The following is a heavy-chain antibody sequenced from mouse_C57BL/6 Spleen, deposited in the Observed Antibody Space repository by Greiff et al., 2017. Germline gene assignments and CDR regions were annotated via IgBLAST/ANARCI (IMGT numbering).Heavy chain of an antibody. J-gene: IGHJ4*01. Sequence: QVQLQESGAELVKPGASVKLSCKASGYTFTGYWIAWVKQRPVHGLEWIGDIYPGGGSTHYHEKFKGKATFTAEKSSNTAFMQLSSLTTEDSAFYYCARWAGAIYAMDYWGQGTSVTVSS. CDR1: GYTFTGYW. CDR3: ARWAGAIYAMDY. V-gene: IGHV1-9*01. CDR2: IYPGGGST.